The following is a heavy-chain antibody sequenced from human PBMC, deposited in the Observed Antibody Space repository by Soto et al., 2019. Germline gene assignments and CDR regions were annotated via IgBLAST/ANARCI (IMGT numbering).Heavy chain of an antibody. Sequence: EVQMVESGGGLVKPGGSLRLSCEASGFTFSDASMTWVRQGPGRGLEWVGRINSNAEGGTIYFAAPVAGRFSISKDDSKHTAYLEMDSLKTEDTAVYYCATLRWYTNYFFEYWGQGTLVTLSS. CDR1: GFTFSDAS. CDR2: INSNAEGGTI. CDR3: ATLRWYTNYFFEY. D-gene: IGHD6-13*01. V-gene: IGHV3-15*01. J-gene: IGHJ4*02.